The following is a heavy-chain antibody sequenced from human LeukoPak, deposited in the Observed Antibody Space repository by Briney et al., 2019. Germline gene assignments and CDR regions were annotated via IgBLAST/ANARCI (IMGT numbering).Heavy chain of an antibody. Sequence: GASVKVSCKASGYTFSNYAMHWVRQAPGQRLEWMGWIDAVNGNTKYSQKFQGRVTITRDTSASIAYMELSSLRSEDTAVYYCARDGQARPFDYWGQGTLVTVSS. CDR2: IDAVNGNT. V-gene: IGHV1-3*01. J-gene: IGHJ4*02. CDR1: GYTFSNYA. CDR3: ARDGQARPFDY.